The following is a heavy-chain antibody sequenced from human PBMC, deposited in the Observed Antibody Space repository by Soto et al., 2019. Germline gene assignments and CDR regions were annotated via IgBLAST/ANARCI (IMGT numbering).Heavy chain of an antibody. CDR3: ARRWGEGRVDY. CDR2: INHSGST. Sequence: PSVTLSLTCAPYGGSFSGYYWTWIRQPPGKGLEWIGEINHSGSTNYNPSLKSRVTISVDTSKNQFSLKLSSVTAADTAVYYCARRWGEGRVDYWGQGTLVTIS. D-gene: IGHD3-10*01. J-gene: IGHJ4*02. CDR1: GGSFSGYY. V-gene: IGHV4-34*01.